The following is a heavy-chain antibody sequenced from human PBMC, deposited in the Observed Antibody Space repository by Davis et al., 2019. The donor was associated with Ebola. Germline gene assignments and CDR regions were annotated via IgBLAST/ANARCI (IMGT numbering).Heavy chain of an antibody. CDR1: GFSFSSYW. Sequence: GESLKISCAASGFSFSSYWMLWVRQAPGKGLEWVSRIKGDETIINYADSVKGRFTIFRDNAENTLYLQMNSLRVEDTAVYYYARDNWGTANYWGRGTLVTVSS. CDR3: ARDNWGTANY. V-gene: IGHV3-74*01. D-gene: IGHD3-16*01. CDR2: IKGDETII. J-gene: IGHJ4*02.